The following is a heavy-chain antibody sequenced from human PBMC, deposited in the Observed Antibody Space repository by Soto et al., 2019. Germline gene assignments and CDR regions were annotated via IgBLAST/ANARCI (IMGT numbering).Heavy chain of an antibody. J-gene: IGHJ4*02. D-gene: IGHD3-10*01. CDR3: VRQPGGVATPGDDY. V-gene: IGHV1-8*02. Sequence: QVQLVQSGAEVKKPGASVKVSCEASGYNFDAFDIHWVRQAAGQGLEWMGWMNPRTGDTAFAQECQDRVTMTSDTSRNTAYMEVSGLRSEDTAVYFCVRQPGGVATPGDDYWVQGTLVTVSS. CDR1: GYNFDAFD. CDR2: MNPRTGDT.